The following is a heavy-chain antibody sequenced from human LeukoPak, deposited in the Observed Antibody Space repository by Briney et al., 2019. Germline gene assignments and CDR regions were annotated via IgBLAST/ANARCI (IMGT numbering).Heavy chain of an antibody. V-gene: IGHV4-59*01. CDR3: ARGPHWYFDL. Sequence: SETLSLTCTVSGGSISSYYGTWIRQPPGEAREWCGYISYRGSTNYNPSLKSRLTTSVDTSKNQFSLKLSSVTAADTAVYYCARGPHWYFDLWGRGTLVTVSS. CDR1: GGSISSYY. CDR2: ISYRGST. J-gene: IGHJ2*01.